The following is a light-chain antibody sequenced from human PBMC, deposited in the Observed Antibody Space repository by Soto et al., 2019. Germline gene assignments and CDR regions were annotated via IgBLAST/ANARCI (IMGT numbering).Light chain of an antibody. CDR3: QQYNHLPLT. J-gene: IGKJ4*01. Sequence: DIQMTQSPSSLSASVGDRVTITCQASQDISNYLNWYQQKPGKAPKLLIYDASNLETGVPSRFSGSGSGTDFTFTISSLQPEDIATYYCQQYNHLPLTSGVGT. CDR1: QDISNY. CDR2: DAS. V-gene: IGKV1-33*01.